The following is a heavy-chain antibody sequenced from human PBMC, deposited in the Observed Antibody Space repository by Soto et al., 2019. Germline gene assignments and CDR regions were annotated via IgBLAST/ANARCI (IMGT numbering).Heavy chain of an antibody. Sequence: GGSLRLSCAASGFTFSSYGMHWVRQAPGKGLEWVAVIWYDGSNKYYADSVKGRFTISRDNSKNTLYLQMNSLRAEDTAVYYCARLKYYYDSSGYPEFDYWGQGTLVTVSS. CDR3: ARLKYYYDSSGYPEFDY. J-gene: IGHJ4*02. D-gene: IGHD3-22*01. CDR1: GFTFSSYG. V-gene: IGHV3-33*01. CDR2: IWYDGSNK.